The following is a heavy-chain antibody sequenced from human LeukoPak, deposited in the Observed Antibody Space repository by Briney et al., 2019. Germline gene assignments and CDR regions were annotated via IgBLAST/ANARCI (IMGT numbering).Heavy chain of an antibody. V-gene: IGHV4-34*01. CDR1: GGSFSGYY. CDR3: ARDWGSGDAFDI. CDR2: INHSGST. J-gene: IGHJ3*02. Sequence: SETLSLTCAVYGGSFSGYYWSWIRQSSGKGLEWIGEINHSGSTNYNPSLKSRVTMSVDTSKNQFSLKLSSVTAADTAVYYCARDWGSGDAFDIWGQGTMVTVSS. D-gene: IGHD3-16*01.